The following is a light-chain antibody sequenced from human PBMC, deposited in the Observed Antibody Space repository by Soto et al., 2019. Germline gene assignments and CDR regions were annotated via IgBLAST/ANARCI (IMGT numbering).Light chain of an antibody. CDR3: CSYAGRDTWV. V-gene: IGLV2-11*01. J-gene: IGLJ3*02. CDR1: SSDVGDYNY. Sequence: QSALTQPRSVSGSPGQSGTISCTGTSSDVGDYNYVSWYQQHPGKAPKLLIYAVNMRPSGVPDRFSGSKSGNTASLTISGLQAEDEDDYSCCSYAGRDTWVFGGGTKLTVL. CDR2: AVN.